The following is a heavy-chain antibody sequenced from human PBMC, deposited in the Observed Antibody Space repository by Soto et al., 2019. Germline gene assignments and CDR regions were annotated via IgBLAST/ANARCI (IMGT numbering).Heavy chain of an antibody. CDR1: GGAISSSSDY. Sequence: SETLSLTCTVSGGAISSSSDYWGWIRQPPGKGLEWIGSIYYSGSTYYNSSLKSRVTISVDTSKNQFSLKLSSVTAADTAVYYCARSGDRYCSSTSCYRRGHYYGMDVWGQGTTVTVSS. J-gene: IGHJ6*02. V-gene: IGHV4-39*01. CDR2: IYYSGST. D-gene: IGHD2-2*02. CDR3: ARSGDRYCSSTSCYRRGHYYGMDV.